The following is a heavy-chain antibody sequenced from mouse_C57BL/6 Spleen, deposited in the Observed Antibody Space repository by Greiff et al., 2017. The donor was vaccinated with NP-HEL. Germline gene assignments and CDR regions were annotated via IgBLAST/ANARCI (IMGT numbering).Heavy chain of an antibody. CDR1: GYTFTSYW. Sequence: QVQLQQPGAELVKPGASVKSSRKASGYTFTSYWMHWVKQRPGQGLEWIGMIHPNSGSTNYNEKYKSKATLTVDKSASTAYMQLSSLTSEDSAVYYCARERNWGFDYWGQGTTLTVSS. D-gene: IGHD4-1*01. J-gene: IGHJ2*01. CDR3: ARERNWGFDY. V-gene: IGHV1-64*01. CDR2: IHPNSGST.